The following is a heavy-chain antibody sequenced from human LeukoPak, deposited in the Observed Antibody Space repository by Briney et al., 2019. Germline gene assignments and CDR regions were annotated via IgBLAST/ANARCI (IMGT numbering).Heavy chain of an antibody. CDR1: GFTFSSYW. CDR3: ARLSGYSYGGGY. J-gene: IGHJ4*02. V-gene: IGHV3-74*01. CDR2: INSDGSST. Sequence: GGSLRLSCAASGFTFSSYWMHWVRQAPGKGLVWVSRINSDGSSTSYADSVKGRFTISRDNAKNTLYLQMNSLRAEDTAVYYCARLSGYSYGGGYWGQGTLVTVSS. D-gene: IGHD5-18*01.